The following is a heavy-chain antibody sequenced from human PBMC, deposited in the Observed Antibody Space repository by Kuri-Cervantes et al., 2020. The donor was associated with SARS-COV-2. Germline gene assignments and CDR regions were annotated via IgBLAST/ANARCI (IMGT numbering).Heavy chain of an antibody. CDR1: GFIFSDYG. Sequence: GESLKISCPTSGFIFSDYGMHWVRQAPGKGLEWVAVIWSDGSNKYYADSVKGRFTISRDNSKNTLYLQMNNLRHEDTAIYFCSRGGYRYDKPGVYFDYWGQGTLVTVSS. J-gene: IGHJ4*02. V-gene: IGHV3-33*01. CDR2: IWSDGSNK. D-gene: IGHD5-18*01. CDR3: SRGGYRYDKPGVYFDY.